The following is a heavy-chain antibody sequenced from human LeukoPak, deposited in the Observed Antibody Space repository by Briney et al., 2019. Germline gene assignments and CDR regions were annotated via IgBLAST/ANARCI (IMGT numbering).Heavy chain of an antibody. D-gene: IGHD2-2*01. CDR1: GFTVSSYW. CDR2: INSDGTGT. Sequence: GSLRLSCAASGFTVSSYWMHWVRQAPGKGLVWVSRINSDGTGTNYADSVKGRFTISRDNAKNTLYLQMNSLRAEDTAVYYCTRALGSSTTNRYMDVWGKGTTVTVSS. V-gene: IGHV3-74*01. J-gene: IGHJ6*03. CDR3: TRALGSSTTNRYMDV.